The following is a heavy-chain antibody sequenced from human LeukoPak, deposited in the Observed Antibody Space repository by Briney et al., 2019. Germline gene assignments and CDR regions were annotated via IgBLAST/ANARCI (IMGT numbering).Heavy chain of an antibody. CDR3: ASGSDTWGTQPKYYFDY. D-gene: IGHD2-15*01. J-gene: IGHJ4*02. V-gene: IGHV4-4*07. CDR2: VYLSGST. CDR1: GGSIRNYY. Sequence: PSETLSLTCTVSGGSIRNYYWSWIRQPAGKGLEWIGRVYLSGSTNYNPSLKSRVTMSIDTSKKQFSLMLSSVTAADTAVYYCASGSDTWGTQPKYYFDYWGQGSLVTVSS.